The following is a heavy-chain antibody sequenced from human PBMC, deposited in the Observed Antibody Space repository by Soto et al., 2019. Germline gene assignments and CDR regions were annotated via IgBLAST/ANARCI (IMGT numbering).Heavy chain of an antibody. V-gene: IGHV1-69*13. CDR3: ARGTHDYYYDILTGYYFPLAP. J-gene: IGHJ6*02. D-gene: IGHD3-9*01. Sequence: GASVNVSCKASGGTFSSYAISWVRQAPGQGLEWMGGIIPIFGTANYAQKFQGRVTITADESTSTAYMELSSLRSEDTAVYYCARGTHDYYYDILTGYYFPLAPWGQGTTVTVSS. CDR1: GGTFSSYA. CDR2: IIPIFGTA.